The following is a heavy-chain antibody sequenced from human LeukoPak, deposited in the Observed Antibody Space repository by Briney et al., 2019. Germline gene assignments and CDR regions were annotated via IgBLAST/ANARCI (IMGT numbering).Heavy chain of an antibody. Sequence: GGSLRLSCAASGFTFRNYWMSWVRQAAGRGPEWVSAIGTNEDTFYLGSVKDRFTISRENGKNSLYLQMNSLRVDDTAVYYCVREWRGIASHYHGMDVWGQGTTVTVSS. V-gene: IGHV3-13*01. J-gene: IGHJ6*02. CDR2: IGTNEDT. CDR1: GFTFRNYW. D-gene: IGHD6-13*01. CDR3: VREWRGIASHYHGMDV.